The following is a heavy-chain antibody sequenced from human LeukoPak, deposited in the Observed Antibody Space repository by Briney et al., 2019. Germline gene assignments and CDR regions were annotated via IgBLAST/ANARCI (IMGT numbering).Heavy chain of an antibody. CDR2: IRSKANSYAT. CDR3: TSRDDYGGNSAGFTDY. V-gene: IGHV3-73*01. CDR1: GFTFSGSA. J-gene: IGHJ4*02. D-gene: IGHD4-23*01. Sequence: GALRLSCAASGFTFSGSAMHWVRQASGKGLEWVGRIRSKANSYATAYAASVKGRFTISRDDSKNTAYLQMNSLKTEDTAVYYCTSRDDYGGNSAGFTDYWGQGTLVTVSS.